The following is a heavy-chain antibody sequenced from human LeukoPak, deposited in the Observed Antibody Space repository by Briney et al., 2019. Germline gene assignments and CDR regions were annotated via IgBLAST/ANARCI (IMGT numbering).Heavy chain of an antibody. CDR1: EFTFSSYA. V-gene: IGHV3-23*01. Sequence: PGGSLRLSCAASEFTFSSYAMSWVRQAPGKGLEWVSAISGSGGSTYYADSVKGRFTISRDNSKNTLYLQMNSLRAEDTAVYYCAKDTTYYYDSSGYRMLDCWGQGTLVTVSS. CDR3: AKDTTYYYDSSGYRMLDC. J-gene: IGHJ4*02. CDR2: ISGSGGST. D-gene: IGHD3-22*01.